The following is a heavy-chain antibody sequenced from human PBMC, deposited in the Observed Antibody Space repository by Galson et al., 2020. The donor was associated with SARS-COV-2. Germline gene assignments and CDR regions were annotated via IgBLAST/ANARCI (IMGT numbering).Heavy chain of an antibody. D-gene: IGHD5-18*01. Sequence: SGPTLVKPTQTLTLTCTFSGFSLSTSGMFVSWIRQPPGKALEWLARIDWDDDKYYSTSLKTRLTISKDTSKNQVVLTMTNMDSVDTATYYCARGGVGILRWLAYVDWGQGTLGTFS. V-gene: IGHV2-70*11. J-gene: IGHJ4*02. CDR3: ARGGVGILRWLAYVD. CDR1: GFSLSTSGMF. CDR2: IDWDDDK.